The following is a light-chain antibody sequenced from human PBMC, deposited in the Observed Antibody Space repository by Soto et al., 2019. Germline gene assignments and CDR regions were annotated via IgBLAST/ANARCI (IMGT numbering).Light chain of an antibody. Sequence: QSVLTQPPSASGTPGQRVTISCSGSSSNIGSNYVYWYQQLPGTAPKLLIYMTNQRPSGVPDRFSGSKSGTSASLAISGLRSEDEADYFCATWDDSLSGHWVFGGGTKLTVL. CDR2: MTN. J-gene: IGLJ3*02. CDR1: SSNIGSNY. V-gene: IGLV1-47*01. CDR3: ATWDDSLSGHWV.